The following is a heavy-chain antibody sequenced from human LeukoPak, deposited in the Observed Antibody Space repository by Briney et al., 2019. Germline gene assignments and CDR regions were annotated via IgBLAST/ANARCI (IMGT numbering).Heavy chain of an antibody. Sequence: SGGSLRLSCAASGFTFSSYSMNWVRQAPGKGLVWVSRINSDGSSTSYADSVKGRFTISRDNAKNTLYLQMNSLRAEDTAVYYCARDQEYYDYVWGSYRYTGSDYWGQGTLVTVSS. J-gene: IGHJ4*02. D-gene: IGHD3-16*02. CDR1: GFTFSSYS. V-gene: IGHV3-74*01. CDR3: ARDQEYYDYVWGSYRYTGSDY. CDR2: INSDGSST.